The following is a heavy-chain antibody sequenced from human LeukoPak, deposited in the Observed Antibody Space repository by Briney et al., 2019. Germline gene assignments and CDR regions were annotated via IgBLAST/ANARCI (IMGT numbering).Heavy chain of an antibody. Sequence: PSETLSLTCTVSGGSMSSYYWNWIRQPPGKGLEWIGEINHSGSTNYNPSLKSRVTISVDTSKDQFSLKLSSVTAADTAVYYCARRRYCGGDCYFRGNWFDPWGQGTPVTVSS. J-gene: IGHJ5*02. CDR1: GGSMSSYY. V-gene: IGHV4-34*01. CDR3: ARRRYCGGDCYFRGNWFDP. CDR2: INHSGST. D-gene: IGHD2-21*02.